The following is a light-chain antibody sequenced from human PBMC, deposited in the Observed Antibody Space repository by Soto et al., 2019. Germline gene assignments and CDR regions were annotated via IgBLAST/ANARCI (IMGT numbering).Light chain of an antibody. J-gene: IGLJ1*01. Sequence: QSALTQPASVSGSPGQSITISCTGTSSDVGGYNYVSWYQQNPGKPPKLMIYDVNNPPSGVSHRFSGSKSGNTASLTISGLQAEEEADYYCSSYTSSSTRVFGTGTKLTVL. V-gene: IGLV2-14*01. CDR1: SSDVGGYNY. CDR3: SSYTSSSTRV. CDR2: DVN.